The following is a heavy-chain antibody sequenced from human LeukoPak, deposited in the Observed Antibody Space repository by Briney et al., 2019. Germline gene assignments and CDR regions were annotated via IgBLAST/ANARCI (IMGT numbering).Heavy chain of an antibody. V-gene: IGHV4-30-4*01. CDR2: IYYSGST. CDR3: ASLYKDYFDY. Sequence: PSQTLSLTCTVSGGSISSGDYYWSWIPQPPGKGLEWIGYIYYSGSTYHNPSLKSRVTISVDTSKNQFYLKLSSVTAAHTAVYYCASLYKDYFDYWGQGTLVTVSS. J-gene: IGHJ4*02. CDR1: GGSISSGDYY. D-gene: IGHD1-1*01.